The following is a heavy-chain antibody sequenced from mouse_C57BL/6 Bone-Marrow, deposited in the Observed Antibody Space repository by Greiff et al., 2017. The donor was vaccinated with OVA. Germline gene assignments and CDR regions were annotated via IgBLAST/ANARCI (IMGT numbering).Heavy chain of an antibody. CDR3: ARSRDDAPGYFDV. V-gene: IGHV1-78*01. J-gene: IGHJ1*03. D-gene: IGHD2-14*01. Sequence: VKLQESDAELVKPGASVKISCKVSGYTFTDHTIHWMKQRPEQGLEWIGYIYPRDGSTKYNEKFKGKATLTADKSSSTAYMQLNSLTSEDSAVYVCARSRDDAPGYFDVWGTGTTVTVSS. CDR2: IYPRDGST. CDR1: GYTFTDHT.